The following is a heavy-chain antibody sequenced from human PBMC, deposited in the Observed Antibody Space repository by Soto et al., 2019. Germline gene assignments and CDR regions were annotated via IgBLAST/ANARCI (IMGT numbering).Heavy chain of an antibody. D-gene: IGHD2-15*01. CDR2: ISGSGGST. J-gene: IGHJ4*02. CDR3: AKDLVGSNADYYDY. V-gene: IGHV3-23*01. Sequence: LGGSLRLSCAASGFTFSSYAMSWVRQAPGKGLEWVSAISGSGGSTYYADSVKGRFTISRENSKNTLYLQMNSLRAEDAAVHYCAKDLVGSNADYYDYWGQGTLVTVSS. CDR1: GFTFSSYA.